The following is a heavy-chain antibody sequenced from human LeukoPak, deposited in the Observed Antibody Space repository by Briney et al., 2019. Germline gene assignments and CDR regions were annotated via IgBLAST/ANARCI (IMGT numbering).Heavy chain of an antibody. Sequence: SETLSLTCTVSGGSISSYYWSWIRQPPGKGLEWIGYIYYSGSTNYNPSLKSRVTISVDTSKNQFSPKLSPVTAADTAVYYCARMRGYSYDPWGQGILVTVSS. J-gene: IGHJ5*02. D-gene: IGHD5-18*01. CDR1: GGSISSYY. CDR2: IYYSGST. CDR3: ARMRGYSYDP. V-gene: IGHV4-59*01.